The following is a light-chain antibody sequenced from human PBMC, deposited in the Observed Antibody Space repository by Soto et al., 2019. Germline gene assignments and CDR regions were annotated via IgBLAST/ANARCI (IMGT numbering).Light chain of an antibody. J-gene: IGKJ1*01. V-gene: IGKV3-11*01. CDR3: QEYYTYPWT. CDR2: DAS. Sequence: EIVLTQSPATLSLSPGERATLSCRASQSVSSYLAWYQQKPGQAPRLLIYDASNRATGIPARFSGSGSGTELTLTISSLHPDDFATDYCQEYYTYPWTFGPGTKVDIK. CDR1: QSVSSY.